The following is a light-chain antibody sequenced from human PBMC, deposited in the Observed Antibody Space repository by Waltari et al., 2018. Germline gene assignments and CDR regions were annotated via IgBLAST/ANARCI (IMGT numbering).Light chain of an antibody. Sequence: WYQQAPGEAPKLVIYDVSKRPSGVSNHVSGSKSGNTASLTISGLQAEDEADYYCSSYTSSNTWVFGGGTKLTVL. CDR3: SSYTSSNTWV. V-gene: IGLV2-14*04. CDR2: DVS. J-gene: IGLJ3*02.